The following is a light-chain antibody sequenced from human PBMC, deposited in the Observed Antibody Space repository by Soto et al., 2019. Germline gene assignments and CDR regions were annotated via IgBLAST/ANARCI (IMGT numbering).Light chain of an antibody. CDR1: QNISSY. J-gene: IGKJ1*01. Sequence: EIVLTQSPATLSLSPGERATFSCRASQNISSYLAWYQQQPGQAPRLLIYGASSRATGIPDRFSGSGSGTDFTLTISRLEPEDFAVYYCQQYNNWPTFGQGTKVDIK. V-gene: IGKV3-11*01. CDR3: QQYNNWPT. CDR2: GAS.